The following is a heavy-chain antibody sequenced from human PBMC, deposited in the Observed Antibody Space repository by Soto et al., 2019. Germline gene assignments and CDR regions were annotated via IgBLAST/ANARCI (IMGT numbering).Heavy chain of an antibody. D-gene: IGHD3-3*01. CDR3: ARDLLRFTYYYYGMDV. Sequence: PGGSLRLSCAASGFTFSSYGMHWVRQAPGKGLEWVAVIWYDGSNKYYADSVKGRFTISRDNSKNTLYLQMNSLRAEDTAVYYCARDLLRFTYYYYGMDVWGQGTTVTVS. J-gene: IGHJ6*02. CDR2: IWYDGSNK. CDR1: GFTFSSYG. V-gene: IGHV3-33*01.